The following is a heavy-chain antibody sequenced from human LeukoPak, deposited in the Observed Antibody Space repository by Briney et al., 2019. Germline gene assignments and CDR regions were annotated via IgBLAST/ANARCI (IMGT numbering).Heavy chain of an antibody. Sequence: GASVKVSCKASGYTFTSYGISWVRQAPGQGLEWMGWISAYNGNTNYGQKLQGRVTMTTDTSTSTAYMELRSLRSDDTAVYYCARDLSYSSSWPEYFQHWGQGTLVTVSS. D-gene: IGHD6-13*01. CDR1: GYTFTSYG. J-gene: IGHJ1*01. CDR2: ISAYNGNT. CDR3: ARDLSYSSSWPEYFQH. V-gene: IGHV1-18*01.